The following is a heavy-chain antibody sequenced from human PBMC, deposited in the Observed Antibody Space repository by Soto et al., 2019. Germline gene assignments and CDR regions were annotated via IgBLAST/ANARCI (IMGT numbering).Heavy chain of an antibody. V-gene: IGHV3-11*06. CDR1: GFTFGDSY. J-gene: IGHJ5*02. CDR3: VRGGGGGLFDP. Sequence: GGSLRLSCAGSGFTFGDSYMSWIRQAPGKGLEWLSYISPGSRYPAYADSVKGRFTTSRDNAKRSLYLQMMSLTAEDTAIYYCVRGGGGGLFDPWGQGTMVTVSS. CDR2: ISPGSRYP. D-gene: IGHD2-15*01.